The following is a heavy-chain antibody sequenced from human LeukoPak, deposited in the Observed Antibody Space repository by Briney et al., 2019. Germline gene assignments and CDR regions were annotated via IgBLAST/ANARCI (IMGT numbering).Heavy chain of an antibody. D-gene: IGHD4-17*01. CDR2: ISSSSSYT. Sequence: GGSLRLSCAASGFTFSDYYMSWIRQAPGKGLEWVSYISSSSSYTNYADFVKGRFTISRDNSKNTLYLQMNSLRAEDTAVYFCAREAVTRNYFDYWGQGTLVTVSS. V-gene: IGHV3-11*05. CDR3: AREAVTRNYFDY. CDR1: GFTFSDYY. J-gene: IGHJ4*02.